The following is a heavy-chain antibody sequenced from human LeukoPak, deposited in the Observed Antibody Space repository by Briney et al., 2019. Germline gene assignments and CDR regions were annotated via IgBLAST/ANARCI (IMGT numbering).Heavy chain of an antibody. CDR1: VGTFSSYA. V-gene: IGHV1-69*01. D-gene: IGHD5-18*01. CDR2: IIPIFGTA. Sequence: PSVKVSCKASVGTFSSYAISWVRQAPGQGLEWMGGIIPIFGTANYAQKFQGRVTITADESTSTAYMELSSLGSEDTAVYYCARFSTGYSYAPIEYWGQGTLVTVSS. J-gene: IGHJ4*02. CDR3: ARFSTGYSYAPIEY.